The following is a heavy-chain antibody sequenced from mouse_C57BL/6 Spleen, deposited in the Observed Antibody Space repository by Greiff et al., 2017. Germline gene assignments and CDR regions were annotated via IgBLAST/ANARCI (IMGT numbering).Heavy chain of an antibody. D-gene: IGHD2-4*01. V-gene: IGHV1-82*01. CDR3: ARMRDDYGWYFDV. J-gene: IGHJ1*03. Sequence: VQLQQSGPELVKPGASVKISCKASGYAFSSSWMNWVKQRPGKGLEWIGRIYPGDGDTNYNGKFKGKATLTADKSSSTAYMQLSSLTSEDSAVYFCARMRDDYGWYFDVWGTGTTVTVSS. CDR1: GYAFSSSW. CDR2: IYPGDGDT.